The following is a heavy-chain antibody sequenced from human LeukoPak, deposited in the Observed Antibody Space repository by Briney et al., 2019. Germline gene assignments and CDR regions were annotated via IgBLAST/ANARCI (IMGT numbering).Heavy chain of an antibody. Sequence: GESLKISCKGSGYRFSSYWIGWVRQMPGKGLEWMGIIYPGDSDTRYSPSFQGQVTISADKSISTAYLQWSSLKASDTAMYYCARRGSSSWYVVGFDPWGQGTLVTVSS. V-gene: IGHV5-51*01. CDR3: ARRGSSSWYVVGFDP. CDR1: GYRFSSYW. D-gene: IGHD6-13*01. CDR2: IYPGDSDT. J-gene: IGHJ5*02.